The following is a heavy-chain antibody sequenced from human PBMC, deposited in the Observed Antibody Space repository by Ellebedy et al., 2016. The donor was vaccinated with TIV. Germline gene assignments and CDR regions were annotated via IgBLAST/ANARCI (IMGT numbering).Heavy chain of an antibody. D-gene: IGHD3-10*01. CDR3: ARAVGGSGSY. V-gene: IGHV3-7*01. Sequence: GESLKISXAASGFTLSSYWMSWLRQAPGKGLEWVANIKQDGSEKYYVDSVKGRFTISRDNAKNSLYLQMNSLSAEDTAVYYCARAVGGSGSYWGQGTLVTVSP. J-gene: IGHJ4*02. CDR1: GFTLSSYW. CDR2: IKQDGSEK.